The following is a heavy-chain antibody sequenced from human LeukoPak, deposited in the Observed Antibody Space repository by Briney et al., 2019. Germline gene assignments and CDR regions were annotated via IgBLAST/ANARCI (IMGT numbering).Heavy chain of an antibody. D-gene: IGHD6-19*01. CDR3: ARDGGPPDDYRSGWYGWFDP. CDR1: GLTFSSDE. CDR2: ISSSGSTI. Sequence: GGSLRLSCAASGLTFSSDEMNWVRQAPGKGLEWVSYISSSGSTIYYADSVKGRFTISRDNAKNSLYLQMNSLRAEDTAVYYCARDGGPPDDYRSGWYGWFDPWGQGTLVTVSS. J-gene: IGHJ5*02. V-gene: IGHV3-48*03.